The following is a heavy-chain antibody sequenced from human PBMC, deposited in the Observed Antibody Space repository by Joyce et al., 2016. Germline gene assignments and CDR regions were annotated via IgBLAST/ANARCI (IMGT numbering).Heavy chain of an antibody. CDR2: ISYDGIYK. CDR1: GLTLSNYG. J-gene: IGHJ4*02. V-gene: IGHV3-30*18. CDR3: AKILTATYSSGWFLDY. Sequence: QVQLVESGGGVVQPGRSLRLACAASGLTLSNYGVHWVRQAPGKWLEWVAVISYDGIYKYYAASVKGRFTISRDNSKNTVFLEMNSLRTEDTAVYYCAKILTATYSSGWFLDYWGQGTLVTVSS. D-gene: IGHD6-25*01.